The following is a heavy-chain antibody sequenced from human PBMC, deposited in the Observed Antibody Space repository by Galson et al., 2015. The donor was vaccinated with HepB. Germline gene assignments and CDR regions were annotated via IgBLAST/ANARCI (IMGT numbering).Heavy chain of an antibody. V-gene: IGHV3-9*01. CDR1: GFTFDDYA. D-gene: IGHD5-18*01. J-gene: IGHJ5*02. Sequence: SLRLSCAASGFTFDDYAMHWVRQAPGKDLEWVSGISWNSGSIGYADSVKGRFTISRDNAKNSLYLQMNSLRAEDTALYYCAKDVDTAMGGFDPWGQGTLVTVSS. CDR3: AKDVDTAMGGFDP. CDR2: ISWNSGSI.